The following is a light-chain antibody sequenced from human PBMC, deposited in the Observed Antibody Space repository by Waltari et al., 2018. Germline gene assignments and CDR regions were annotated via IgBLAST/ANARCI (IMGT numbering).Light chain of an antibody. Sequence: GERATLSCRASQSVGNYLAWYQQKPGQAPRLLIYDASNRATGIPARFSGSGSGTDFTLTISSLEPEDFAVYYCQQRSNWLTFGGGTKVEIK. V-gene: IGKV3-11*01. CDR2: DAS. CDR3: QQRSNWLT. CDR1: QSVGNY. J-gene: IGKJ4*01.